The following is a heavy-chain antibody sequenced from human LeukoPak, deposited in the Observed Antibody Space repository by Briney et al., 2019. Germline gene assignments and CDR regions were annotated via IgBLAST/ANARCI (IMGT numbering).Heavy chain of an antibody. CDR3: AELGITMIGGV. CDR1: GFTFSSYW. Sequence: GGSLRLSCAAAGFTFSSYWMTWVRQAPGKGLEWVANIKQDGSEKYYVDSVKGRFTISRDNAKNSLYLQMNSLRAEDTAVYYCAELGITMIGGVWGKGTTVTISS. CDR2: IKQDGSEK. J-gene: IGHJ6*04. D-gene: IGHD3-10*02. V-gene: IGHV3-7*01.